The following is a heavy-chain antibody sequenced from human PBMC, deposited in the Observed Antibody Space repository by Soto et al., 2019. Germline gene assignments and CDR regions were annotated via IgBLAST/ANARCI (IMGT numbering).Heavy chain of an antibody. CDR3: ARELINSSSTSCYSIMFDY. D-gene: IGHD2-2*01. V-gene: IGHV4-59*12. J-gene: IGHJ4*02. CDR1: GDSINSYY. CDR2: IYYNGST. Sequence: SETLSLTCTVSGDSINSYYWSWIQQPPGKGLEWIGDIYYNGSTSYSPSLKSRVTISVDTSKNQFSLKLSSVTAADTAVYYCARELINSSSTSCYSIMFDYWGQGTLVTVSS.